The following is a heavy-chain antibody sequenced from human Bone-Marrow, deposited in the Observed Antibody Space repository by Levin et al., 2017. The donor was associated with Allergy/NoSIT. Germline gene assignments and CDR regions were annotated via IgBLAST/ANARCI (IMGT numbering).Heavy chain of an antibody. V-gene: IGHV3-48*01. CDR3: ARDSSVGGECDY. D-gene: IGHD6-19*01. Sequence: GGSLRLSCGASGFTFSTYSMNWVRQAPGKGLEWVSYISGTSSIIYYGDSVKGRFTISRDNARNSLYLQMNSLSVEDTAVDYCARDSSVGGECDYWGQGTLVTVSS. CDR2: ISGTSSII. CDR1: GFTFSTYS. J-gene: IGHJ4*02.